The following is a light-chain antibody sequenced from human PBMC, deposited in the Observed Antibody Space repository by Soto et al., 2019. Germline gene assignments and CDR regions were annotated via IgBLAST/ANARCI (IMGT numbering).Light chain of an antibody. CDR3: QKYDSAPRT. V-gene: IGKV1-5*01. CDR2: DAS. CDR1: QSISTW. J-gene: IGKJ1*01. Sequence: IQMTQSPSTLSPSVGDRVTITSWASQSISTWLAWYQQKPGKAPKLLIYDASSLESGVPSRFGGGGSGTEFTLTISSLQPEDFATYYCQKYDSAPRTFGQGT.